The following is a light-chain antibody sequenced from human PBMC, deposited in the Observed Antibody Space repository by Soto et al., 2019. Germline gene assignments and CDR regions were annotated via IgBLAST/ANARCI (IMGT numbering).Light chain of an antibody. CDR2: GAS. CDR1: QSITSTS. CDR3: QQYGSSPVT. V-gene: IGKV3-20*01. J-gene: IGKJ1*01. Sequence: DIVLTQSPGTLSLSPGERVTLSCGASQSITSTSLAWYQQKPGQAPRLLIYGASSRATGIPDRFSGSGSGTDFTLTISRLEPEDFAVYYCQQYGSSPVTFGQGTRWIS.